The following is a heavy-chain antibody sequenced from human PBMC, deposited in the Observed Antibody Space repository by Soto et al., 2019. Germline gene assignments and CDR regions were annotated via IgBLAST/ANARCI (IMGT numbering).Heavy chain of an antibody. CDR1: GFTFSSYG. V-gene: IGHV3-33*01. CDR2: IWYDGSNK. CDR3: ARDPSRAFGVVDYYYYYGMDV. Sequence: VQLVESGGGVVQPGRSLRLSCAASGFTFSSYGMHWVRQAPGKGLEWVAVIWYDGSNKYYADSVKGRFTISRDNSKNTLYLQMNSLRAEDTAVYYCARDPSRAFGVVDYYYYYGMDVWGQGTTVTVSS. D-gene: IGHD3-3*01. J-gene: IGHJ6*02.